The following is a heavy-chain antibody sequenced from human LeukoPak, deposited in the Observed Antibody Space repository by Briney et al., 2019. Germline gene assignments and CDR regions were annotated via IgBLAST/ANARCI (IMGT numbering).Heavy chain of an antibody. Sequence: ASVKVSCKASGYSFTSYGISWVRQAPGQGLEWMGWISAYNGNTNYVQKLQGRVTMTTDTPTSTAYMEVRSLRSDDTAVYYCARSRIGSERSFDYWGQGALVTVSS. CDR1: GYSFTSYG. CDR2: ISAYNGNT. V-gene: IGHV1-18*01. D-gene: IGHD2-15*01. CDR3: ARSRIGSERSFDY. J-gene: IGHJ4*02.